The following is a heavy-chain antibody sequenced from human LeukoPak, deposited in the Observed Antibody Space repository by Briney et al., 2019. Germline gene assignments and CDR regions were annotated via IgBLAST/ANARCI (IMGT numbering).Heavy chain of an antibody. CDR2: ISGSGGST. J-gene: IGHJ4*02. V-gene: IGHV3-23*01. Sequence: PGGSLRLSCAASGFTFSSYAMSWVRQAPGKGLEWVSAISGSGGSTYYADSVKGRFTISRDNSKNTLYLQMNSLRAEDTAVYYCGTGSCWYEYFDYWGQGTLVTVSS. CDR3: GTGSCWYEYFDY. CDR1: GFTFSSYA. D-gene: IGHD6-19*01.